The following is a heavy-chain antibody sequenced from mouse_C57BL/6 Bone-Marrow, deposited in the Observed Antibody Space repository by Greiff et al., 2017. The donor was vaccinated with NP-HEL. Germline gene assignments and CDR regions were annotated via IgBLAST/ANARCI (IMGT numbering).Heavy chain of an antibody. Sequence: DVKLQESGAELVRPGASVKLSCTVSGFNIKDDYMHWVKQRPEQGLEWIGWIDPENGDTEYASKFQGKATITADTSSNTAYLQLSSLTSGDTAVYYCTTGGSSPYAMDYWGQGTSVTVSS. CDR2: IDPENGDT. D-gene: IGHD1-1*01. CDR3: TTGGSSPYAMDY. J-gene: IGHJ4*01. V-gene: IGHV14-4*01. CDR1: GFNIKDDY.